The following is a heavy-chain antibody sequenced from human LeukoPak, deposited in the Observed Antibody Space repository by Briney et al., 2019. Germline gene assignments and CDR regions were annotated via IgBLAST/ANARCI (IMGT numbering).Heavy chain of an antibody. CDR1: GFTFSIYA. D-gene: IGHD3-22*01. CDR2: ISYDGSNK. CDR3: ARHWTYYDDDYYGMDV. J-gene: IGHJ6*02. V-gene: IGHV3-30-3*01. Sequence: GGSLRLSCAASGFTFSIYAMHWVREAPGKGLEWVAVISYDGSNKYYADSVKGRFTISRDNSKNTLYLQMNSLRAEDTAVYYCARHWTYYDDDYYGMDVWGQGTTVTVSS.